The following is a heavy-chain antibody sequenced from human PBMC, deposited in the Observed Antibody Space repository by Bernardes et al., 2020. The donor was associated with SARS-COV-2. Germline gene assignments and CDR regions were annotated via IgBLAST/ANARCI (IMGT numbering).Heavy chain of an antibody. CDR2: INPNSGGT. CDR3: ARSSIAARPPSSPYYMDV. CDR1: GYTFTGYY. D-gene: IGHD6-6*01. V-gene: IGHV1-2*02. Sequence: ASVKVSCKASGYTFTGYYMHWVRQAPGQGLEWMGWINPNSGGTNYAQKFQGRVTMTRDTSISTAYMELSRLRSDDTAVYYCARSSIAARPPSSPYYMDVGGKGTTVTVSS. J-gene: IGHJ6*03.